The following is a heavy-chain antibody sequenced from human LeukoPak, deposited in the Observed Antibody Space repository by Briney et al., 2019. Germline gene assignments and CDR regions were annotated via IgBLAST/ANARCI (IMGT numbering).Heavy chain of an antibody. CDR3: TRRHPDCSGGSCYWFDP. Sequence: ASVKVSCKASGYTFTSYDINWVRQATGQGLEWMGWMNPNSGNTGYAQKFQGRVTMTRNTSISTAYMELSSLRSEDMAVYYCTRRHPDCSGGSCYWFDPWGQGTLVTVSS. D-gene: IGHD2-15*01. CDR1: GYTFTSYD. V-gene: IGHV1-8*01. J-gene: IGHJ5*02. CDR2: MNPNSGNT.